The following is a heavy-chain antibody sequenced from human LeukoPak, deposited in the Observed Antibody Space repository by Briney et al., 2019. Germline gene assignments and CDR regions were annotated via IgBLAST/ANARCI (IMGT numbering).Heavy chain of an antibody. D-gene: IGHD6-6*01. J-gene: IGHJ5*02. CDR1: GGSISSYY. CDR3: ARGRLGLRGVSSSGFDP. CDR2: IYYSGST. Sequence: SETLSLTCTVSGGSISSYYWSWIRQPPGKGLEWIGYIYYSGSTNYNPSLKSRVTISVDTSKNQFSLKLSSVTAADMAVYYCARGRLGLRGVSSSGFDPWGQGTLVTVSS. V-gene: IGHV4-59*08.